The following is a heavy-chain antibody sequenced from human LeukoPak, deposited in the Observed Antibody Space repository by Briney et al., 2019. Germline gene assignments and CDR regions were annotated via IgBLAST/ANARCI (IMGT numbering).Heavy chain of an antibody. J-gene: IGHJ6*03. CDR3: ATGDIVVVPAAIGGSHYYYYVDV. CDR1: GGTFSSYA. CDR2: IIPIFGTA. D-gene: IGHD2-2*02. V-gene: IGHV1-69*13. Sequence: SVKVSCKASGGTFSSYAISWVRQAPGQGLEWMGGIIPIFGTANYAQKFQGRVTITADESTSTAYMELSSLRSEDTAVYYCATGDIVVVPAAIGGSHYYYYVDVWGKGTPVTVSS.